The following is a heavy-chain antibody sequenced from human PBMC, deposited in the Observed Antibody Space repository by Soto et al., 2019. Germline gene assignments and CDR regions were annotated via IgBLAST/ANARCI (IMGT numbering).Heavy chain of an antibody. CDR3: ALEWETENWLDP. CDR2: IYHSGST. Sequence: PETLSLTCAVSGYSISSGYYWGWIRQPPGKGLEWIGSIYHSGSTYYNPSLKSRVTISVDTSKNQFSLKLSSVTAADTAVYYCALEWETENWLDPRGQG. CDR1: GYSISSGYY. J-gene: IGHJ5*02. D-gene: IGHD3-3*01. V-gene: IGHV4-38-2*01.